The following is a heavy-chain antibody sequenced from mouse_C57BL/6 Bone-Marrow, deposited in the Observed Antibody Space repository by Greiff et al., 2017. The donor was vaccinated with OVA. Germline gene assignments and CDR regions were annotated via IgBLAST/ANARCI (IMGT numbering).Heavy chain of an antibody. J-gene: IGHJ1*03. CDR2: IDPGNSDT. D-gene: IGHD1-1*02. CDR3: TTGVAHWYFDV. V-gene: IGHV1-5*01. Sequence: EVKLVESGTVLARPGASVKMSCKTSGYTFTSYWMHWVKQRPGQGLEWIGAIDPGNSDTSYNQKFKGKAKLTAVTSASTAYMELSSLTNEDSAVYYCTTGVAHWYFDVWGTGTTVTVSS. CDR1: GYTFTSYW.